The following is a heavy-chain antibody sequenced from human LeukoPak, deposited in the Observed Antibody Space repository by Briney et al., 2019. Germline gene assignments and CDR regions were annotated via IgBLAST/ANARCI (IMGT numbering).Heavy chain of an antibody. CDR1: GFTFSSYG. D-gene: IGHD2-15*01. V-gene: IGHV3-30*18. Sequence: VGSLRLSCAASGFTFSSYGIYWVCQAPGEGLEWVAVISYDGSNKYYADSVKGRFTISRDNSKNTLYLQMNSLRAEDTAVYYCAKDVRWQLLPYYYFDYWGQGTLVTVSS. CDR3: AKDVRWQLLPYYYFDY. J-gene: IGHJ4*02. CDR2: ISYDGSNK.